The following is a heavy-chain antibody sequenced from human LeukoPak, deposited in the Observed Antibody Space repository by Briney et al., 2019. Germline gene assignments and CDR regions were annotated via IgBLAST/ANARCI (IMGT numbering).Heavy chain of an antibody. CDR2: ISAYNGNA. CDR3: ARDPTAAGALFDY. CDR1: GYTFSSYD. D-gene: IGHD6-13*01. V-gene: IGHV1-18*01. J-gene: IGHJ4*02. Sequence: ASVTVSCKTSGYTFSSYDVNWVRQAPGQGLEWMGWISAYNGNANSAQMLQGRVTMTTDPSTSTAYMELRSLRSDDTAVYHCARDPTAAGALFDYWGQGTLVTVSS.